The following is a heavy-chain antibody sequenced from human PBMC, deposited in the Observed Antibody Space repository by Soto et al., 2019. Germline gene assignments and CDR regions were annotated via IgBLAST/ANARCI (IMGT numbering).Heavy chain of an antibody. CDR1: GFTFRKAW. CDR3: ARGPGYYFDY. V-gene: IGHV3-15*01. J-gene: IGHJ4*02. Sequence: GGSLRLSCVVSGFTFRKAWMSWVRQAPGRGLEWVARIKSESDGGTTDYADLVRGRFTISRDNSKNTLYLQMGSLRAEDMAVYYCARGPGYYFDYWGQGTLVTVSS. CDR2: IKSESDGGTT.